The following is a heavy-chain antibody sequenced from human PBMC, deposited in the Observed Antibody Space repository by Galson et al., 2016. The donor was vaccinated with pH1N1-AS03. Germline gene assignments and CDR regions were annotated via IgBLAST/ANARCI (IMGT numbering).Heavy chain of an antibody. CDR2: IKQDGSEQ. CDR3: LRASDY. V-gene: IGHV3-7*01. CDR1: GFSFSSHW. Sequence: SLRLSCAASGFSFSSHWMRWVRQAPGQGLECVANIKQDGSEQYYVDTVKGRFTISRDTAKNTLYLQMNSLRADDTAVYYCLRASDYWGQGTLVTVSS. J-gene: IGHJ4*02.